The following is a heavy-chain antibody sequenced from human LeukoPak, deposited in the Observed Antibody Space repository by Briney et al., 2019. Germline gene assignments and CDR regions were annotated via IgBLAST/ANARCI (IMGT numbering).Heavy chain of an antibody. Sequence: SQTLSLTCTVSGGSISSRAYYWTCIRQPAGKGLEWIGRIHNSGSTYYNPSLKSRVTMSIDTSNNQFFLKLNSVTAADTAVYHCARDALTGSPNWFDPWGQGILVTVSS. D-gene: IGHD3-9*01. CDR3: ARDALTGSPNWFDP. CDR2: IHNSGST. V-gene: IGHV4-61*02. CDR1: GGSISSRAYY. J-gene: IGHJ5*02.